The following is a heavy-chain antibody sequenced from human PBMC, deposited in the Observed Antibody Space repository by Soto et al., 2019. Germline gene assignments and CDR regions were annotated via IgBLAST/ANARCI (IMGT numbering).Heavy chain of an antibody. CDR3: ARDISGSWYAFDI. J-gene: IGHJ3*02. D-gene: IGHD6-13*01. CDR2: IYYSGST. Sequence: KTAESLSLTCTVSGGSISSGGYYWSWIRQHPGKGLEWIGYIYYSGSTYYNPSLKSRVTISVDTSKNQFSLKLSSVTAADTAVYYCARDISGSWYAFDIWGQGTMVTVSS. V-gene: IGHV4-31*03. CDR1: GGSISSGGYY.